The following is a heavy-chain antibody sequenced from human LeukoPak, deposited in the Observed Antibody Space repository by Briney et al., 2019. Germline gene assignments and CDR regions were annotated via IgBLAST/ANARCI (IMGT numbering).Heavy chain of an antibody. D-gene: IGHD3-22*01. Sequence: ASVKVSCKASGGTFSSYAISWVRQAPGQGLEWMGWISAYNGNTNYAQKLQGRVTMTTDTSTSTAYMELRSLRSDDTAVYYCARDLVYYDSSGYYYPGTNWGQGTLVTVSS. CDR1: GGTFSSYA. CDR3: ARDLVYYDSSGYYYPGTN. CDR2: ISAYNGNT. J-gene: IGHJ4*02. V-gene: IGHV1-18*01.